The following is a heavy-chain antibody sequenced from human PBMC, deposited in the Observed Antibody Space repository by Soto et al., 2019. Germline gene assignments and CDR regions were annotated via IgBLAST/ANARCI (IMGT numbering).Heavy chain of an antibody. Sequence: SETLSLTCAVYGGSFSGYYWSWIRQPPGKGLEWIGEINHSGSTNYNPSLKSRVTISVDTSKNQFSLKLSSVTAADTAVYYCARGAGYCSGGSCNAFDYWGQGTLVTVSS. CDR1: GGSFSGYY. CDR2: INHSGST. J-gene: IGHJ4*02. D-gene: IGHD2-15*01. CDR3: ARGAGYCSGGSCNAFDY. V-gene: IGHV4-34*01.